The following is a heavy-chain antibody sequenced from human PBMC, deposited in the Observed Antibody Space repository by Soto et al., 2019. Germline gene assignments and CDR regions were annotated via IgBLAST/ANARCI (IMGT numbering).Heavy chain of an antibody. J-gene: IGHJ6*02. D-gene: IGHD2-2*01. CDR2: IYHSGST. CDR3: ARDPGYCSSTSCDYYYGMDV. Sequence: SETLSLTCAVSGGSISSSNWWSWVRQPPGKGLEWIGEIYHSGSTNYNPSLKSRVTISVDKSKNQFSLKLSSVTAADTAVYYCARDPGYCSSTSCDYYYGMDVWGQGTTVTVSS. V-gene: IGHV4-4*02. CDR1: GGSISSSNW.